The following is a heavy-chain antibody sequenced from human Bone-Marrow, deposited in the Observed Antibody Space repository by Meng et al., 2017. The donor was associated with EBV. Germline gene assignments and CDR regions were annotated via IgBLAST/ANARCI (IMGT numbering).Heavy chain of an antibody. CDR1: GGSVNTGSYY. J-gene: IGHJ4*02. CDR2: VYYTART. D-gene: IGHD6-19*01. V-gene: IGHV4-61*03. Sequence: GPLQGSGPVLGKPSETLSPPCTVSGGSVNTGSYYWSWIRQPPGKGLEYLGHVYYTARTNYNPSLKSRVSISVDTSKNHFSLRLNSATAADTAIYYCARIGYSSGWYATDYWGQGTLVTVSS. CDR3: ARIGYSSGWYATDY.